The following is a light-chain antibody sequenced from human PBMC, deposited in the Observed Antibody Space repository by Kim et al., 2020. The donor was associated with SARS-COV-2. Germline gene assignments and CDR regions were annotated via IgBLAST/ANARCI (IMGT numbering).Light chain of an antibody. CDR2: AAS. CDR1: QRISSH. CDR3: QQGYSSPQIT. Sequence: SVGDRVLITCRASQRISSHLNWYQHKPGKAPKILIYAASSLQSGVPSRFSGSGSGTDFTLTISTLQPEDFATYYCQQGYSSPQITFGQGTRLEIK. V-gene: IGKV1-39*01. J-gene: IGKJ5*01.